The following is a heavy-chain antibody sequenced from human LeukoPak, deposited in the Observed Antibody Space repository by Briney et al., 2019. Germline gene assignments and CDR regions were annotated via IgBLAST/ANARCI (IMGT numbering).Heavy chain of an antibody. CDR3: ARFAQYITMVRGQGFDP. V-gene: IGHV3-21*01. Sequence: PRGSLRLSCAASGFTFSSYSMNWVRQAPGKGLEWVSSISSSSSYIYYADSVKGRFTISRDNAKNSLYLQMNSLRAEDTAVYYCARFAQYITMVRGQGFDPWGQGTLVTVSS. CDR2: ISSSSSYI. D-gene: IGHD3-10*01. CDR1: GFTFSSYS. J-gene: IGHJ5*02.